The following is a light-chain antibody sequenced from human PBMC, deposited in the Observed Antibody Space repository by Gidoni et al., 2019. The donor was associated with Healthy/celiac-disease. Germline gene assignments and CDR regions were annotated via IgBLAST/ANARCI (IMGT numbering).Light chain of an antibody. CDR2: KAS. CDR1: QSISSW. CDR3: QQYNSYL. Sequence: DRVTITCRASQSISSWLAWYQQKPGKAPKLLIYKASSLESGVPSRFSGSGSGTEFTLTISSLQPDDFATYYCQQYNSYLFGQGTRLEIK. J-gene: IGKJ5*01. V-gene: IGKV1-5*03.